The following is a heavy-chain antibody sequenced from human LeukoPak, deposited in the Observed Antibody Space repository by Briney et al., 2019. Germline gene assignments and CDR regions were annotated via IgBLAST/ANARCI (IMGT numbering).Heavy chain of an antibody. CDR1: GFTSSSYD. V-gene: IGHV3-13*01. Sequence: GGSLRLSCAASGFTSSSYDMHWVRQATGKGLEWVSAIGTAGDTYYPGSVKGRFTISRENAKNSLYLQMNSLRAEDTAVYYCAKDRYSSGPYGYFDLWGRGTLVTVSS. D-gene: IGHD6-19*01. CDR2: IGTAGDT. J-gene: IGHJ2*01. CDR3: AKDRYSSGPYGYFDL.